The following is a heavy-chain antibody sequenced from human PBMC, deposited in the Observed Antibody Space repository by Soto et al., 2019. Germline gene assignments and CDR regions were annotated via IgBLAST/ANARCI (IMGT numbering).Heavy chain of an antibody. Sequence: ESGGGVVQPGTSLRLSCVGSGFTFRSYVIHWVRQAPGKVLEWVALTSYDGSNNFYGDSVKGRFTISRHNSRNTVELQMDSLRFEDTALYYCARWGTTGGLDVWGQGTLVSVSS. CDR2: TSYDGSNN. CDR1: GFTFRSYV. V-gene: IGHV3-33*05. J-gene: IGHJ4*02. D-gene: IGHD3-16*01. CDR3: ARWGTTGGLDV.